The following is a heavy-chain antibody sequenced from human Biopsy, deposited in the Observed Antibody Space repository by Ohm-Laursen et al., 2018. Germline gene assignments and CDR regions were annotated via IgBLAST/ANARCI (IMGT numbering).Heavy chain of an antibody. J-gene: IGHJ5*02. Sequence: TLSLTCSVSGGSIISYYWTWIRQPPGKGLESIGSIFYSGITYYNPSLQSRVTMSVETSKNQFSLNLTSVTAADTAVYYCARHPTGFWFDPWGQGTLVIVSS. CDR2: IFYSGIT. CDR3: ARHPTGFWFDP. V-gene: IGHV4-59*04. CDR1: GGSIISYY.